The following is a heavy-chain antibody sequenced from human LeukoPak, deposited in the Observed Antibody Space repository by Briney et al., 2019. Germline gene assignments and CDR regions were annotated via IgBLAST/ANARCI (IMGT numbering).Heavy chain of an antibody. CDR2: IYYSGST. D-gene: IGHD2-2*01. J-gene: IGHJ4*02. CDR1: GGSISSYY. V-gene: IGHV4-59*06. Sequence: SETLSLTCTVSGGSISSYYWSWIRQPPGKGLEWIGYIYYSGSTYYNPSLKSRVTVSVDTSKNQFSLKLSSVTAADTAVYYCARPLGVRYCSSTSCLPGYWGQGTLVTVSS. CDR3: ARPLGVRYCSSTSCLPGY.